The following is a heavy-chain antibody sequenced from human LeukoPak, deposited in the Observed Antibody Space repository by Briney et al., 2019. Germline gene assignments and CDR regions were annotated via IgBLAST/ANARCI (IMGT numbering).Heavy chain of an antibody. J-gene: IGHJ4*02. Sequence: SETLSLTCTVSGGSISSYYWSWIRQPPGKGLEWIGYIYYSGSTNYNPSLKSRVTISVNTSKNQFPLKLSSVTAADTAVYYCARDPIAAAGTVGYFDYWGQGTLVTVSS. CDR3: ARDPIAAAGTVGYFDY. CDR2: IYYSGST. D-gene: IGHD6-13*01. V-gene: IGHV4-59*01. CDR1: GGSISSYY.